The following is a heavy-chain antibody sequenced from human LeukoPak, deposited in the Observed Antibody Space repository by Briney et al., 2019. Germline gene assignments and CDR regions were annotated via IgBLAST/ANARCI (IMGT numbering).Heavy chain of an antibody. D-gene: IGHD4-23*01. CDR2: IIPILGIA. J-gene: IGHJ6*02. Sequence: SVKVSCKASGGTFSSYAISWVRQAPGQGLEWMGRIIPILGIANYAQKFQGRVTITADKSTSTAYMELSSLRSEDTAVYYCARHDYGGNRYYYGMDVWGQGTTVTVSS. CDR3: ARHDYGGNRYYYGMDV. CDR1: GGTFSSYA. V-gene: IGHV1-69*04.